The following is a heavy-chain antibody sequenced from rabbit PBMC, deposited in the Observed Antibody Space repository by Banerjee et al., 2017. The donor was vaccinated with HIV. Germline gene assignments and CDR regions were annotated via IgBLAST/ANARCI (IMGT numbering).Heavy chain of an antibody. CDR3: ARGSYASGWPNL. D-gene: IGHD4-1*01. J-gene: IGHJ4*01. CDR1: GFSFSNGYV. CDR2: INSSSGNT. Sequence: QSLEESGGDLVKPGGSLTLTCTPSGFSFSNGYVMCWVRQAPGKGLEWIACINSSSGNTVYASWAKGRFTTSKTSSTTVTLQMTSLTAADTATYFYARGSYASGWPNLWGPGTLVTVS. V-gene: IGHV1S40*01.